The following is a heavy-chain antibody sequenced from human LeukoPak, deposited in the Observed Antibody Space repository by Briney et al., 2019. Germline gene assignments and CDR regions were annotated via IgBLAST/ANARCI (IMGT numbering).Heavy chain of an antibody. V-gene: IGHV4-4*07. Sequence: PSETLSLTCTVSGGSISSYYWSWIRRPAGKGLEWIGRIYTSGSTNYNPYLKSRVTISVDKSKNQFSPKLSSVTAADTAVYYCARDGAVAGTVDYWGQGTLVTVSS. J-gene: IGHJ4*02. CDR3: ARDGAVAGTVDY. D-gene: IGHD6-19*01. CDR1: GGSISSYY. CDR2: IYTSGST.